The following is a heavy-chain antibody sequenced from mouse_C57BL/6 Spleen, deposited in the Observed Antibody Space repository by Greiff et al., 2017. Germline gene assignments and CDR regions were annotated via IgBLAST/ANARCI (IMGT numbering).Heavy chain of an antibody. J-gene: IGHJ4*01. D-gene: IGHD1-1*01. Sequence: EVKLQESGGGLVQPKGSLKLSCAASGFSFNTYAMNWVRQAPGKGLEWVARIRSKSNNYATYYADSVKDRFTISRDDSESMLYLQMNNLKTEDTAMYYCVRHKDSSYVYYAMDYWGQGTSVTVSS. CDR3: VRHKDSSYVYYAMDY. V-gene: IGHV10-1*01. CDR1: GFSFNTYA. CDR2: IRSKSNNYAT.